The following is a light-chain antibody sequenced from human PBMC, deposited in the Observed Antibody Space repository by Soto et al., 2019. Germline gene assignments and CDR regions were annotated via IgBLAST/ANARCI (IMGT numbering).Light chain of an antibody. J-gene: IGLJ1*01. Sequence: QSVLTQPPSVSEAPGQRVTISCTGSSSNIGAGYEAHWYQQVPGTAPKLLIYENNNRPSGVPDRFSGSKSGTSASLAITGLQAEDEAECYCQSYDSSLSGYVFGTRTKLTVL. CDR3: QSYDSSLSGYV. V-gene: IGLV1-40*01. CDR2: ENN. CDR1: SSNIGAGYE.